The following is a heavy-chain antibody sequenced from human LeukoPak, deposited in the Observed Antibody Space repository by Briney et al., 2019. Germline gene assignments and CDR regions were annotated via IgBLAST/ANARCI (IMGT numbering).Heavy chain of an antibody. CDR2: MYHSGST. J-gene: IGHJ4*02. D-gene: IGHD2-15*01. CDR1: GYSISSAYY. CDR3: ARHLAPVGPDY. V-gene: IGHV4-38-2*02. Sequence: SETLSLTCSVSGYSISSAYYWGWIRQPPGKGLEWIGTMYHSGSTNYNPSLKSRVTISVDTSKNQFSLKLSSVTAADTAVYYCARHLAPVGPDYWGQGTLVTVSS.